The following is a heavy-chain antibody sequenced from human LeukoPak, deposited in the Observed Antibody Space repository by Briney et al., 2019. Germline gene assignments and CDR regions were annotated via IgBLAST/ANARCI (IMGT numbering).Heavy chain of an antibody. D-gene: IGHD5-24*01. CDR3: ARSGWLQFYAFDI. Sequence: PSETLSLTCTVSGGSISSYYWSWIRQPPGKGLEWIGYIYYSGSTNYNPSLKSRVTISVDTSKNQFSLKLGSVTAADTAVYYCARSGWLQFYAFDIWGQGTMVTVSS. CDR2: IYYSGST. CDR1: GGSISSYY. V-gene: IGHV4-59*01. J-gene: IGHJ3*02.